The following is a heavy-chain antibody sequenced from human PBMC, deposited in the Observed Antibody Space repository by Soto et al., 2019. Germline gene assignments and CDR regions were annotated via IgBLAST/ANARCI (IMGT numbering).Heavy chain of an antibody. J-gene: IGHJ5*02. CDR2: VRGDNGHT. D-gene: IGHD2-15*01. Sequence: QVQLVQSGAEVKKPGASVKVSCKASGYTFTTHGISWVRQVPGQGLEWMGWVRGDNGHTNYAQSLQGRVTMTTDTSKNTAYMELRSLRSEDTAVYYCARDLGYCRSGTCYREWFDPWGQGTLVTVSS. V-gene: IGHV1-18*01. CDR3: ARDLGYCRSGTCYREWFDP. CDR1: GYTFTTHG.